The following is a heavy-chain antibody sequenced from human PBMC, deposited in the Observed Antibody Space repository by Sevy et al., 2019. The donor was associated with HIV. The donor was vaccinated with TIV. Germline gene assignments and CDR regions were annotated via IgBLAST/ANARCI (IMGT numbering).Heavy chain of an antibody. Sequence: GGSLRLSCAASGFTFSSYAMSWVRQAPGKGLEWVSAISGSGGSTYYADSVKGRFTISRDNSKNTLYLQMNSLRAEDTAVYYCAKDGGSGWEYYLDYWGQGTLVTVSS. D-gene: IGHD6-19*01. CDR2: ISGSGGST. CDR1: GFTFSSYA. V-gene: IGHV3-23*01. J-gene: IGHJ4*02. CDR3: AKDGGSGWEYYLDY.